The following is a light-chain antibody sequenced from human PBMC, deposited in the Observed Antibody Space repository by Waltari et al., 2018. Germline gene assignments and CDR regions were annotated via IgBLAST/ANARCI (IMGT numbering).Light chain of an antibody. V-gene: IGLV2-8*01. CDR1: SSDVGGNHF. CDR2: EVS. CDR3: SSYAGSNNLV. J-gene: IGLJ2*01. Sequence: QSALTQPPSASGSPGQSVTISCTGSSSDVGGNHFVPWYQQHPGKAPKLLIYEVSKRPSGVPDRFSGSKSGNTASLTVSGLQAEDDADYYCSSYAGSNNLVFGGGTKLTVL.